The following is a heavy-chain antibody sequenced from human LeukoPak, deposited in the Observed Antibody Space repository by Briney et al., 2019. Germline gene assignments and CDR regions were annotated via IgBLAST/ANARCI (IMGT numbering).Heavy chain of an antibody. D-gene: IGHD6-19*01. CDR1: GFTFSSYS. Sequence: PGGSLRLSCAASGFTFSSYSMNWVRQAPGKGLEWVSSISSSSSYIYYADSVKGRFTISRDNAENSLYLQMNSLRAEDTAVYYCARLYSSGWYFDLWGRGTLVTVSS. J-gene: IGHJ2*01. V-gene: IGHV3-21*01. CDR3: ARLYSSGWYFDL. CDR2: ISSSSSYI.